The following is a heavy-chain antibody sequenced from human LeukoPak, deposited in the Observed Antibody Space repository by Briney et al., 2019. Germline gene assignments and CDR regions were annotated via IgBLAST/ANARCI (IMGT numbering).Heavy chain of an antibody. Sequence: GGSLRLSCGASGFTFSSYWMSWVRQAPGKGLEWVATINQDETEKYHVDSLTGRFTISRDNAKNSLSLQMNSLRADDTAVYYCVKPYYYSSGSLSWGQGTLVTVSS. V-gene: IGHV3-7*01. CDR2: INQDETEK. J-gene: IGHJ4*02. D-gene: IGHD3-10*01. CDR3: VKPYYYSSGSLS. CDR1: GFTFSSYW.